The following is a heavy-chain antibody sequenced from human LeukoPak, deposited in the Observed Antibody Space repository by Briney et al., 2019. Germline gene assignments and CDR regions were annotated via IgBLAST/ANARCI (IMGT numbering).Heavy chain of an antibody. CDR3: AVTVSCWYFGAFDI. J-gene: IGHJ3*02. CDR2: IYYSGST. V-gene: IGHV4-39*01. CDR1: GGSISSSSYY. Sequence: SETLSLTCTVSGGSISSSSYYWGWIRQPPGKGLEWIGSIYYSGSTYYNPSLKSRVTISVDTSKNQFSLKLSSVTAADTAVYYCAVTVSCWYFGAFDIWGQGTMVTVSS. D-gene: IGHD6-19*01.